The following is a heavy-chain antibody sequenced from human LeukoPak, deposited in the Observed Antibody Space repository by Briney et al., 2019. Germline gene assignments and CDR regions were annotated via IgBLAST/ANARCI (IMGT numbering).Heavy chain of an antibody. CDR1: GFTFSSYA. CDR2: ISGSGGST. V-gene: IGHV3-23*01. D-gene: IGHD6-13*01. CDR3: AKDSEQLVLGAFDY. J-gene: IGHJ4*02. Sequence: PGGSLRLSCAASGFTFSSYAMSWVRQAPGKGLEWVSAISGSGGSTYYADSVKGRFTISRDNSKNTLYLQMDSLRAEDTAVYYCAKDSEQLVLGAFDYWGQGTLVTVSS.